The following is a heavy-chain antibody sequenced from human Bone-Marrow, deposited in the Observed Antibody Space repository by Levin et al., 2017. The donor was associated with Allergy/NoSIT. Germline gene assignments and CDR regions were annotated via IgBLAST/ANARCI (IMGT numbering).Heavy chain of an antibody. J-gene: IGHJ4*02. CDR3: AKEGSGGSYGIY. V-gene: IGHV3-23*01. CDR1: AFSFSSYA. Sequence: GGSLRLSCAASAFSFSSYAMSWVRQAPGRGLEWVSAISGSGGRTYYADSVKGRFTISRDNSKNTLFLQMNSLRAEDTAIYYCAKEGSGGSYGIYWGQGTLVTVSS. D-gene: IGHD1-26*01. CDR2: ISGSGGRT.